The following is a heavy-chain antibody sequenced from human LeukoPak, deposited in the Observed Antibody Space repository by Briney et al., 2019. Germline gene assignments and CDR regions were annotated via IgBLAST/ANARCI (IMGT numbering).Heavy chain of an antibody. CDR3: ARSYYDSSGYYYFLY. CDR2: IIPIFGTA. V-gene: IGHV1-69*13. D-gene: IGHD3-22*01. J-gene: IGHJ4*02. CDR1: GGTFSSYA. Sequence: GASVKVSCKASGGTFSSYAISWVRQAPGQGLEWMGGIIPIFGTANYAQKFQGRVTITADESTSTAYMELSSLRSEDTAVYYCARSYYDSSGYYYFLYWGQGTLVTVSS.